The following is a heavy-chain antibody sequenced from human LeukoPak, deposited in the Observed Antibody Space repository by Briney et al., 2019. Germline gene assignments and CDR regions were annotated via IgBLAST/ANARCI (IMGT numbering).Heavy chain of an antibody. CDR1: GFTFSSYG. CDR3: AKDKWIVVRGVSHYYYMDV. V-gene: IGHV3-23*01. Sequence: GGSLRLSCAASGFTFSSYGMSWVRQAPGKGLEWVSAISGSGGSTYYADSVKGRFTISRDNSKNTLYLQMNSLRAEDTAVYYCAKDKWIVVRGVSHYYYMDVWGKGTTVTISS. D-gene: IGHD3-10*01. CDR2: ISGSGGST. J-gene: IGHJ6*03.